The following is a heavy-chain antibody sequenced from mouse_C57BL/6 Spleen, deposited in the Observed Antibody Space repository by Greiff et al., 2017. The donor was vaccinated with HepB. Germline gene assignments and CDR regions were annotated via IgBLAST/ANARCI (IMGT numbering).Heavy chain of an antibody. Sequence: EVQGVESGGGLVKPGGSLKLSCAASGFTFSDYGMHWVRQAPEKGLEWVAYISSGSSTLYYADTVKGRFTISKDNNKNTLFLQMTSLRSEDTAMYYCARLYYGSSYADFDYWGQGTTLTVSS. CDR2: ISSGSSTL. CDR1: GFTFSDYG. D-gene: IGHD1-1*01. V-gene: IGHV5-17*01. J-gene: IGHJ2*01. CDR3: ARLYYGSSYADFDY.